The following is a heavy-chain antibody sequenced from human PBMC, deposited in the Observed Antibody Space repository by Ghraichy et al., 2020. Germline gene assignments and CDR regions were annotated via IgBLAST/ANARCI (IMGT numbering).Heavy chain of an antibody. CDR3: AKGLNYYGSGSPFK. D-gene: IGHD3-10*01. CDR1: GFTFSSYA. V-gene: IGHV3-23*01. CDR2: ISGSGGST. J-gene: IGHJ4*02. Sequence: GGSLRLSCAASGFTFSSYAMSWVRQAPGKGLEWVSAISGSGGSTYYADSVKGRFTISRDNSKNTLYLQMNSLRAEDTAVYYCAKGLNYYGSGSPFKWGQGTLVTVSS.